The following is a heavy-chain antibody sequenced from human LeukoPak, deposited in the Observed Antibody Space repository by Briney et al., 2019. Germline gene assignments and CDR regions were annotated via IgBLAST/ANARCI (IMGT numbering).Heavy chain of an antibody. Sequence: GRSLRLSCAASGFTFSSYGMHWVRQAPGKGLEWVAFIRYDGSNKYDADSVRGRFTISRDNSKNTLYLQMNSLRAEDTAVYYCARGDCSFTSCYFDYWGQGTLVTVSS. CDR1: GFTFSSYG. CDR3: ARGDCSFTSCYFDY. D-gene: IGHD2-2*01. J-gene: IGHJ4*02. V-gene: IGHV3-30*02. CDR2: IRYDGSNK.